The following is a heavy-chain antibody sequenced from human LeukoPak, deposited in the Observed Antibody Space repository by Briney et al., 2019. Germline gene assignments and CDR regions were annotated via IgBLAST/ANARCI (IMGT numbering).Heavy chain of an antibody. CDR1: GFTFNNYA. J-gene: IGHJ4*02. V-gene: IGHV3-23*01. Sequence: PGGSLRLSCAASGFTFNNYAMNWVRQAPGKGLEWVSSIEESGDKTHYADSVKGRFTISRDNSQNTLYLQMNSLRAEDTALYYCAKQWVDCWGQGTLVTVSS. CDR2: IEESGDKT. CDR3: AKQWVDC. D-gene: IGHD1-26*01.